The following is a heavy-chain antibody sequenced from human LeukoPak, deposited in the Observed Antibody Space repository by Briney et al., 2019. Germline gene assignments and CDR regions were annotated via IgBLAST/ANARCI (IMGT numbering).Heavy chain of an antibody. J-gene: IGHJ4*02. CDR2: IKSKTDGGTT. CDR3: TTVYCSSTSCYTNFIDY. CDR1: GFTFSNAW. Sequence: GGSLRLSCAASGFTFSNAWMSWVRQAPGKGLEWVGRIKSKTDGGTTDYAAPVKGRFTISRDDSKNTLYLQMNSLKTEDTAVYYCTTVYCSSTSCYTNFIDYWGQGTLVTVSS. V-gene: IGHV3-15*01. D-gene: IGHD2-2*02.